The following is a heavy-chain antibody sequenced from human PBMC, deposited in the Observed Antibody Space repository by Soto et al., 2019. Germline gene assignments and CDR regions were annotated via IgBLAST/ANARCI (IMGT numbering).Heavy chain of an antibody. Sequence: QVQLVESGGGVVQPGRSLRLSCAASGFTFSSYAMHWVRQAPGKGLEWVAVISYDGSNKYYADSVKGRFTISRDNSKNTLYVQMNSLRAEDTAVYYCARDGGYSYGYDFDYWGQGTLVTVSS. J-gene: IGHJ4*02. D-gene: IGHD5-18*01. CDR1: GFTFSSYA. CDR3: ARDGGYSYGYDFDY. CDR2: ISYDGSNK. V-gene: IGHV3-30-3*01.